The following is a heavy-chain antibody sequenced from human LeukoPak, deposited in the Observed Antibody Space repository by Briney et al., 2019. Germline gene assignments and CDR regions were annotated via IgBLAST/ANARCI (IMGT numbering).Heavy chain of an antibody. V-gene: IGHV3-23*01. Sequence: PRRSLRLSPAASGLAFCSYAISTGRQAPGRGLEWVSAISGSGYSTYYADSVKGRFTISRDNSKNTLYLQMNSLRAEDTAVYYCAKGAGYSGYDYPDYWGQGTLVTVPS. J-gene: IGHJ4*02. CDR1: GLAFCSYA. CDR2: ISGSGYST. D-gene: IGHD5-12*01. CDR3: AKGAGYSGYDYPDY.